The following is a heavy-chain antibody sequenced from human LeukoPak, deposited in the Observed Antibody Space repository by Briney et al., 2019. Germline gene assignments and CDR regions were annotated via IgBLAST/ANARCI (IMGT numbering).Heavy chain of an antibody. CDR3: AKPGSPYDFWSGLSGTAFDI. Sequence: GGSLRLSCAASGFTFSSYAMSWVRQAPGKGLEWVSAISGSGGSTYYADSVKGRFTISRDNSKNTLYLQMNSLRAEDTAVYYCAKPGSPYDFWSGLSGTAFDIWGQGTMVTVSS. CDR1: GFTFSSYA. V-gene: IGHV3-23*01. D-gene: IGHD3-3*01. CDR2: ISGSGGST. J-gene: IGHJ3*02.